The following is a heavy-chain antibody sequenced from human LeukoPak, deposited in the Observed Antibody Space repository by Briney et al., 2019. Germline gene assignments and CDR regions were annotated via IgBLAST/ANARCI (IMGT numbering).Heavy chain of an antibody. CDR2: INHSGST. V-gene: IGHV4-34*01. CDR1: GGSLSGYY. Sequence: SETLSLTCAVYGGSLSGYYWSWIRQPPGKGLEWIGEINHSGSTNYNPSLKSRVTISVGTSKNQFSLKMSSVTAADTAVYYCASLEAAAGTVDYWGQGTLVTVSS. J-gene: IGHJ4*02. CDR3: ASLEAAAGTVDY. D-gene: IGHD6-13*01.